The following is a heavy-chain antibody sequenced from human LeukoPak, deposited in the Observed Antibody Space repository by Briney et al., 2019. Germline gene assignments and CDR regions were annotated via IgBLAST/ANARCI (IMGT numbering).Heavy chain of an antibody. Sequence: GASVKVSCKASGYTFTSYYMHWVRQAPGQGLEWMGWISAYNGNTNYAQKLQGRVTMTTDTSTSTAYMELRSLRSDNTAVYYCAREDSSGWSTRLDYWGQGTQVTVSS. V-gene: IGHV1-18*04. J-gene: IGHJ4*02. CDR2: ISAYNGNT. CDR3: AREDSSGWSTRLDY. CDR1: GYTFTSYY. D-gene: IGHD6-19*01.